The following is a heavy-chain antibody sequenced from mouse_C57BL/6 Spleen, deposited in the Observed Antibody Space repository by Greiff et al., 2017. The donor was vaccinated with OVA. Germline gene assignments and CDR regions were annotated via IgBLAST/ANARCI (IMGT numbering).Heavy chain of an antibody. CDR2: IYPGSGNT. J-gene: IGHJ1*03. CDR3: ARWDYYGSSYEYFDV. V-gene: IGHV1-76*01. CDR1: GYTFTDYY. D-gene: IGHD1-1*01. Sequence: VQLQQSGAELVRPGASVKLSCKASGYTFTDYYINWVKQRPGQGLEWIARIYPGSGNTYYNEKFKGKATLTAEKSSSTAYRQLSSLTSEDSAVYFCARWDYYGSSYEYFDVWGTGTTGTVSS.